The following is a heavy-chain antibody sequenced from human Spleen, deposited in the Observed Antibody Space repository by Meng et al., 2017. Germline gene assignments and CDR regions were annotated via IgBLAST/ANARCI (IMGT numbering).Heavy chain of an antibody. D-gene: IGHD6-19*01. CDR1: GGIFSSSGYY. V-gene: IGHV4-39*07. Sequence: SCKALGGIFSSSGYYWGWIRQPPGKGLEWIGSIYYSGSTYHNPSLKSRVSISVDTSKNQFSLKLSSVTAADTAVYYCARVRGIPVAGDFFDYWGQGTLVTVSS. CDR2: IYYSGST. J-gene: IGHJ4*02. CDR3: ARVRGIPVAGDFFDY.